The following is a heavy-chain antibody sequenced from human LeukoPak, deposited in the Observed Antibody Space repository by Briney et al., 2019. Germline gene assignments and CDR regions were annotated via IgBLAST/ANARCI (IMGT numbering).Heavy chain of an antibody. CDR3: ATKDWYYYDSSGYYYYYGMDV. J-gene: IGHJ6*02. CDR2: IIPIFGTA. V-gene: IGHV1-69*13. Sequence: GASVKVSCKASGGTFSSYAISWVRQAPGQGPEWMGGIIPIFGTANYAQKFQGRVTITADESTSTAYMELSSLRSEDTAVYYCATKDWYYYDSSGYYYYYGMDVWGQGTTVTVSS. CDR1: GGTFSSYA. D-gene: IGHD3-22*01.